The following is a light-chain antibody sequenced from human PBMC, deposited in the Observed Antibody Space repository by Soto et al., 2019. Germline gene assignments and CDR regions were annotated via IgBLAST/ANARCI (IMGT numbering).Light chain of an antibody. V-gene: IGLV2-11*01. CDR3: CSYAGSYTV. Sequence: QSVLTQPRSGSGSPGQSVTISCTGTSSDVGGYNYVSWYQQHPGKAPKLMIYDVSKRPSGVPDRFSGSKSGNTASLTISGLQAEDEADYYCCSYAGSYTVFGGGTKLTVL. J-gene: IGLJ2*01. CDR1: SSDVGGYNY. CDR2: DVS.